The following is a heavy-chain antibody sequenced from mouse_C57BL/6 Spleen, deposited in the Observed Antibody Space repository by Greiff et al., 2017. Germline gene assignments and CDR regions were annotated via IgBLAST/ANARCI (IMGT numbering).Heavy chain of an antibody. CDR3: AKRTGNYQDYYAMDY. CDR1: GFSLTSYG. J-gene: IGHJ4*01. D-gene: IGHD2-1*01. CDR2: IWGGGST. Sequence: VKLMESGPGLVAPSQSLSITCTVSGFSLTSYGVDWVRQPPGKGLEWLGVIWGGGSTNYNSALMYRLSISRDNSKSQVFLKMNSLQTDDTSMYYCAKRTGNYQDYYAMDYWGQGTSVTVSS. V-gene: IGHV2-9*01.